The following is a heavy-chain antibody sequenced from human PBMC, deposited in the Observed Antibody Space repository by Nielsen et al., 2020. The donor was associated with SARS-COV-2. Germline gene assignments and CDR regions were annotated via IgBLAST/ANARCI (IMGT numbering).Heavy chain of an antibody. CDR1: GGSISSGGYY. D-gene: IGHD3-9*01. V-gene: IGHV4-31*03. CDR2: IYYSGST. Sequence: SETLSLTCTVSGGSISSGGYYWSWIRQHPGKGLEWIGYIYYSGSTYYNPSLKSRVTISVDTSKNQFSLKLSSVTAADTAVYYCARDRRDLVPDYYLDQSFYGLDVWGQGITVTVSS. J-gene: IGHJ6*02. CDR3: ARDRRDLVPDYYLDQSFYGLDV.